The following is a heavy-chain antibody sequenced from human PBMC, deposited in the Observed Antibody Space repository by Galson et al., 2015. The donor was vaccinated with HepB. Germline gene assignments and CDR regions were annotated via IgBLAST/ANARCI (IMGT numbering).Heavy chain of an antibody. CDR2: ISAYNGNT. D-gene: IGHD1-26*01. CDR1: GYTFTSYG. J-gene: IGHJ4*02. Sequence: SVKVSCKASGYTFTSYGISWVRQAPGQGLEWMGWISAYNGNTNYAHNLQGRVTMTTDTSTSTAYMELRSLRFDDTAVCYCARDESIVGGSGGYWGQGTLVSVSS. V-gene: IGHV1-18*01. CDR3: ARDESIVGGSGGY.